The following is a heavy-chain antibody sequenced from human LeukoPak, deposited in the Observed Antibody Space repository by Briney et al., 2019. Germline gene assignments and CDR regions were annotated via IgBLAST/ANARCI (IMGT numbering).Heavy chain of an antibody. CDR1: GFTFSSYG. V-gene: IGHV3-23*01. CDR2: ISGSGGST. Sequence: GGSLRLSCAASGFTFSSYGMSWVRQAPGKGLEWVSAISGSGGSTYYADSVKGRFTISRDNSKNTLYLQMNSLRAEDTAVYYCARMIGGYSYGSLDYWGQGTLVTVSS. J-gene: IGHJ4*02. CDR3: ARMIGGYSYGSLDY. D-gene: IGHD5-18*01.